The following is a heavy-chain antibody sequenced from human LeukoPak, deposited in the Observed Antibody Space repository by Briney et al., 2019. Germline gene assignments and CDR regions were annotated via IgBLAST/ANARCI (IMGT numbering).Heavy chain of an antibody. V-gene: IGHV3-48*04. CDR2: ISSSSSTI. D-gene: IGHD3-22*01. CDR1: GFTFSSYS. CDR3: ARQWYYYDSSGYYYDAFDI. Sequence: GGSLRLSRAASGFTFSSYSMNWVRQAPGKGLEWVSYISSSSSTIYYADSVKGRFTISRDNAKNSLYLQMNSLRAEDTAVYYCARQWYYYDSSGYYYDAFDIWGQGTMVTVSS. J-gene: IGHJ3*02.